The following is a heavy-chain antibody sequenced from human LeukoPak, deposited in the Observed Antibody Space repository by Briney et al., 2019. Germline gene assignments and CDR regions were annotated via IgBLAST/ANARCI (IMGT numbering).Heavy chain of an antibody. CDR1: NSSISSAYY. CDR2: VYHSGST. CDR3: ARGRGVVVVPAAMMGFNWFDP. D-gene: IGHD2-2*01. V-gene: IGHV4-38-2*02. Sequence: SETLSLTCTVSNSSISSAYYWGWVRQSPGKGLEWIASVYHSGSTNYNPSLKSRVTISVDTSKNQFSLKLSSVTAADTAVYYCARGRGVVVVPAAMMGFNWFDPWGQGTLVTVSS. J-gene: IGHJ5*02.